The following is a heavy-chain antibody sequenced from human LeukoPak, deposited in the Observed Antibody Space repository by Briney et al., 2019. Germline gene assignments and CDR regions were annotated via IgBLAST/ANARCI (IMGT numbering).Heavy chain of an antibody. CDR1: GFTFTNAW. D-gene: IGHD1-26*01. J-gene: IGHJ4*02. CDR2: IKQDGSEK. CDR3: ARDQFPAWELPGPCDY. V-gene: IGHV3-7*03. Sequence: PGGSLRLSCAASGFTFTNAWMSWVRQAPGKGLEWVANIKQDGSEKYYVDSVKGRFTISRDNAKNSLYLQMNSLRAEDTAAYYCARDQFPAWELPGPCDYWGQGTLVTVSS.